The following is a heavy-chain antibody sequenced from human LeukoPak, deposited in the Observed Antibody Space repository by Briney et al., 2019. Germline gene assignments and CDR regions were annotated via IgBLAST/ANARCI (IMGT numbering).Heavy chain of an antibody. CDR1: GDSVSSNSAA. CDR2: TYYRSKWYN. V-gene: IGHV6-1*01. D-gene: IGHD2-15*01. J-gene: IGHJ6*02. CDR3: SKGRPRLYGMDV. Sequence: SQTLSLTCAISGDSVSSNSAAWNWIRQSPSRGLEWLGRTYYRSKWYNDYAVSLKSRITINPDTSKNQFSLQLNSVTPEDTAVYYCSKGRPRLYGMDVWGQGTTVTVSS.